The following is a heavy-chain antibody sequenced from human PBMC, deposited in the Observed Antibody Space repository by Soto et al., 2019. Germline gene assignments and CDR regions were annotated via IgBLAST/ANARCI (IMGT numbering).Heavy chain of an antibody. CDR3: ARAVKVNWNPDH. J-gene: IGHJ4*02. Sequence: GASVKVSCKASGYLFTSNYMHWVRQAPGQGPEWMGIINPSSGDVRYAQRFQGRVTMTRDTSATTVYMELNGLRSEDTAVYYCARAVKVNWNPDHWGQGTLVTVSS. CDR2: INPSSGDV. V-gene: IGHV1-46*01. D-gene: IGHD1-20*01. CDR1: GYLFTSNY.